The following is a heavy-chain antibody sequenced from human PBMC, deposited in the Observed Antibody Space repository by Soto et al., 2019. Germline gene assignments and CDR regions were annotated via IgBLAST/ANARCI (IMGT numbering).Heavy chain of an antibody. V-gene: IGHV4-59*12. CDR3: AREGFWSGTNNWFDP. CDR2: IYYSGST. Sequence: SETLSLTCTVSGGSISSYYWSWIRQPPGKGLEWIGYIYYSGSTNYNPSLKSRVTISVDTSKNQFSLKLSSVTAADTAVYYCAREGFWSGTNNWFDPWGQGTLVTVSS. CDR1: GGSISSYY. D-gene: IGHD3-3*01. J-gene: IGHJ5*02.